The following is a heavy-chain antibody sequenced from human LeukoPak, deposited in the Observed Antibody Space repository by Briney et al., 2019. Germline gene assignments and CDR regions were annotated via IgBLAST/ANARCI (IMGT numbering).Heavy chain of an antibody. J-gene: IGHJ4*02. CDR2: ISSSGNT. Sequence: SETLSLTCTVSGASISDYYWSWIRQPAGKGLEWIGRISSSGNTNYNPSLKSRVTMSVDTPKNQFSLKLSSVTAADTAVYYCARDRGELYDYWGQGTLVTVSS. D-gene: IGHD3-10*01. CDR1: GASISDYY. V-gene: IGHV4-4*07. CDR3: ARDRGELYDY.